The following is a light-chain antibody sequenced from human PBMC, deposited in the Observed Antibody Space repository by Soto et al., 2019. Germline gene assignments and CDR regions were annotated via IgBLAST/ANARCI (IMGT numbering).Light chain of an antibody. J-gene: IGKJ3*01. CDR2: AES. Sequence: DIQMTQSPSSLSASVGDRVTITCRASQSSTNSLNWYQHKPGKAPTLLVYAESSLQSGVPSRFSGSGSGTDFTLTISSLQPEDFATYFCQQGHSMPFNFGPGTKVDIK. V-gene: IGKV1-39*01. CDR1: QSSTNS. CDR3: QQGHSMPFN.